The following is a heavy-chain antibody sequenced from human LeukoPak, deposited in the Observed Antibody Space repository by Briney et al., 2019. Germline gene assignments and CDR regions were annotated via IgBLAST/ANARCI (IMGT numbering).Heavy chain of an antibody. D-gene: IGHD1-26*01. CDR2: INSDGSST. J-gene: IGHJ4*02. Sequence: PGGSLRLSCAPSGFTFRSYWMHWVRQAPGKGLVWVSRINSDGSSTSYADSVKGRFTISRDNAKNTMYLQMNSLRAEDTAVYYCASGSYFFDYWGQGTLVTVSS. CDR1: GFTFRSYW. CDR3: ASGSYFFDY. V-gene: IGHV3-74*01.